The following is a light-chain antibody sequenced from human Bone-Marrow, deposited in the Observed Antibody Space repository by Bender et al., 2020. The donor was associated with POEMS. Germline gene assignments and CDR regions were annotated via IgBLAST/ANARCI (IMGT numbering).Light chain of an antibody. Sequence: QSALTQPASVSGSPGQSITISCTGTSSDVGSYNLVSWYQQHPGKAPKLMIYEGSKRPSGVSNRFSGSKSGNTASLTISGLVAEDEADYYCSSYTTINTHYVFGTGTRVTVL. J-gene: IGLJ1*01. CDR2: EGS. CDR1: SSDVGSYNL. V-gene: IGLV2-14*02. CDR3: SSYTTINTHYV.